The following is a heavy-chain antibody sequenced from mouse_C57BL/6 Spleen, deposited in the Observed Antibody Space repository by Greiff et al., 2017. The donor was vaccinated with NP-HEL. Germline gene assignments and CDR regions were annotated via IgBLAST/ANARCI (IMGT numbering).Heavy chain of an antibody. CDR2: ISDGGSYT. CDR3: AREDYRYYFDY. J-gene: IGHJ2*01. D-gene: IGHD2-13*01. Sequence: EVKLMESGGGLVKPGGSLKLSCAASGFTFSSYAMSWVRQTPEKRLEWVATISDGGSYTYYPDNVKGRFTISRDNAKNNLYLQMSHLKSEDTAMYYCAREDYRYYFDYWGQGTTLTVSS. V-gene: IGHV5-4*01. CDR1: GFTFSSYA.